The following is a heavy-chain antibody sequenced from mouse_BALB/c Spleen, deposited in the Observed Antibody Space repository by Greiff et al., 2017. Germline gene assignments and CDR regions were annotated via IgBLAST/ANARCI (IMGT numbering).Heavy chain of an antibody. Sequence: DLVKPGASVKLSCKASGYTFTSYWINWIKQRPGQGLEWIGRIAPGSGSTYYNEMFKGKATLTVDTSSSTAYIQLSSLSSEDSAVYFCARDFYYYGSSYDYAMDYWGQGTSVTVSS. CDR2: IAPGSGST. J-gene: IGHJ4*01. CDR3: ARDFYYYGSSYDYAMDY. CDR1: GYTFTSYW. V-gene: IGHV1S41*01. D-gene: IGHD1-1*01.